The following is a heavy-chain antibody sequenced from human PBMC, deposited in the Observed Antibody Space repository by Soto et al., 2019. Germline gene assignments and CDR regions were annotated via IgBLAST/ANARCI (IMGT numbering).Heavy chain of an antibody. CDR2: IYHSGST. Sequence: QVQLPDSGPGLVKPSVTLSLTCAVSRGSILSSHWCSWVRQPPGKGLEWIGEIYHSGSTNYHPSLKSRVTISVDKSKNQFSLKLSSVTAADTAVYSCARAPAGDRWNKLFDYWGQGTLVTVSS. V-gene: IGHV4-4*02. CDR1: RGSILSSHW. CDR3: ARAPAGDRWNKLFDY. J-gene: IGHJ4*02. D-gene: IGHD1-1*01.